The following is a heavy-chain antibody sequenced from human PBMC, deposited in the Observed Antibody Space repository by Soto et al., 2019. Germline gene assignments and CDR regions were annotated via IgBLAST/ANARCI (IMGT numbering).Heavy chain of an antibody. D-gene: IGHD2-15*01. Sequence: QVQLVQSGAEVKKPGSSVKVSCKASGGTFSSYAISWVRQAPGQGLEWMGGIIPIFGTTNYAQKFQGRVTITADESTSKAYMELSRLRSEDTAVYDCARVVTVVKSFHYWYFDLWGRGTLVTVSS. J-gene: IGHJ2*01. V-gene: IGHV1-69*12. CDR1: GGTFSSYA. CDR2: IIPIFGTT. CDR3: ARVVTVVKSFHYWYFDL.